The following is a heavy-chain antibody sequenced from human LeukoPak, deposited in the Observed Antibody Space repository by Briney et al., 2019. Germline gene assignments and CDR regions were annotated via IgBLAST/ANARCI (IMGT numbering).Heavy chain of an antibody. V-gene: IGHV3-30*03. CDR1: GFTFSSYG. Sequence: GGSLRLSCAASGFTFSSYGMHWVRQAPGKGLEWVAVISYDGGNKYYADSVKGRFTISRDNSKNSLYLQMNSLRAEDTAVYYCARDAGLAGLHYYGMDVWGQGTTVTVSS. CDR3: ARDAGLAGLHYYGMDV. J-gene: IGHJ6*02. D-gene: IGHD4-11*01. CDR2: ISYDGGNK.